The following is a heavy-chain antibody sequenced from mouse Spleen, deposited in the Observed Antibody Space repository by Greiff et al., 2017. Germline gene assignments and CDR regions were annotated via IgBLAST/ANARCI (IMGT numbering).Heavy chain of an antibody. J-gene: IGHJ3*01. D-gene: IGHD2-4*01. CDR3: AREYYDYDGAWFAY. Sequence: QVQLKESGAELVKPGASVKLSCKASGYTFTSYWMHWVKQRPGRGLEWIGRIDPNSGGTKYNEKFKSKATLTVDKPSSTAYMQLSSLTSEDSAVYYCAREYYDYDGAWFAYWGQGTLVTVSA. CDR1: GYTFTSYW. V-gene: IGHV1-72*01. CDR2: IDPNSGGT.